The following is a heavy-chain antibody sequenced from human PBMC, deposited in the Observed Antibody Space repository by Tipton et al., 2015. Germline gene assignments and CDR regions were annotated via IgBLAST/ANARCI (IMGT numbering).Heavy chain of an antibody. CDR1: GYTFSSYG. V-gene: IGHV1-18*01. CDR3: ARSENYYGSGSPLDY. J-gene: IGHJ4*02. Sequence: QLVQSGAEVKKPGASVKVSCKASGYTFSSYGISWVRQAPGQGLEWMGWISAYSGNTNYAEKFQGRVTMTTDTSTSTAYMELRSLRSDDTAVYYCARSENYYGSGSPLDYWGQGTLVTVSS. D-gene: IGHD3-10*01. CDR2: ISAYSGNT.